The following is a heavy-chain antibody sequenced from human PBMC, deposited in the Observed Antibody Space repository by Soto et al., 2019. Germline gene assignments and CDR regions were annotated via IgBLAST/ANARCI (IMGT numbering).Heavy chain of an antibody. CDR2: IDWDDDK. J-gene: IGHJ4*02. D-gene: IGHD3-22*01. Sequence: QITLKESGPTLVKPTQTLTLTCTFSGFSLSTSRVGVGWIRKPPGKALQWLALIDWDDDKRYSPSLKSRLTITKDTSKTQVVLTITNIAPVDTATYYCARHSGSGYYLFDYWGQGTLVTVSS. CDR1: GFSLSTSRVG. CDR3: ARHSGSGYYLFDY. V-gene: IGHV2-5*02.